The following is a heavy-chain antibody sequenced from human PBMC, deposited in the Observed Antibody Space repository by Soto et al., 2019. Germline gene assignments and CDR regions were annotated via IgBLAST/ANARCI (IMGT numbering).Heavy chain of an antibody. D-gene: IGHD3-3*01. CDR2: IYYSGST. CDR3: ARTPSSGYYYYGMDV. CDR1: GGSISSYY. V-gene: IGHV4-59*01. Sequence: PSATLSLTCTVSGGSISSYYWSWIRQPPGKGLEWIGYIYYSGSTNYNPSLKSRVTISVDTSKNQFSLKLSSVTAADTAVYYCARTPSSGYYYYGMDVWGQGTTVTVSS. J-gene: IGHJ6*02.